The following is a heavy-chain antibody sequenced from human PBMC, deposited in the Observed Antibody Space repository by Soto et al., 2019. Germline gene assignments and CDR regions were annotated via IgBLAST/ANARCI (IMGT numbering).Heavy chain of an antibody. V-gene: IGHV3-30*03. Sequence: QVQLVESGGGVVQPGRSLRLSCAASGFTFSSYGMHWVRQAPGKGLEWVAVISYDGSNKYYADSVKGRFTISRDNSKNTLYLQMNSLRAEDTAVYYCARGYSSSWYIIDYWGQGTLVTVSS. CDR3: ARGYSSSWYIIDY. CDR1: GFTFSSYG. D-gene: IGHD6-13*01. CDR2: ISYDGSNK. J-gene: IGHJ4*02.